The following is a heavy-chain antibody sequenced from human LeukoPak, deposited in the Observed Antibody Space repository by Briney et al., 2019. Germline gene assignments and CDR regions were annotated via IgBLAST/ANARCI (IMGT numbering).Heavy chain of an antibody. V-gene: IGHV3-15*01. CDR3: TAPRLNRASGEYWGAFGL. CDR2: IKRQSDGGPP. Sequence: PGGSLRLSCAASGFTFRNAWMTWVRQAPGKGLEWVGRIKRQSDGGPPDYAAAVKGRFTISRDDSKNTLCLQMNSLKSEDTAVYYCTAPRLNRASGEYWGAFGLWGQGTMVTVSS. D-gene: IGHD2-8*02. CDR1: GFTFRNAW. J-gene: IGHJ3*01.